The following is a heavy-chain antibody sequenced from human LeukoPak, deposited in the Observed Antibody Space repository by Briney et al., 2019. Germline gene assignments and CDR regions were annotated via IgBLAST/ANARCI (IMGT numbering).Heavy chain of an antibody. J-gene: IGHJ3*02. CDR2: IYYSGST. CDR1: GGSISSGDYY. Sequence: PSETLSLTCTVSGGSISSGDYYWSWIRQPPGKGLEWIGYIYYSGSTYYNPSLKSRVTISVDTSKNQFSLKLSSVTAADTAVYYCARDSVGPNDAFDIWGQGTMVTVSS. V-gene: IGHV4-30-4*01. CDR3: ARDSVGPNDAFDI. D-gene: IGHD2-2*01.